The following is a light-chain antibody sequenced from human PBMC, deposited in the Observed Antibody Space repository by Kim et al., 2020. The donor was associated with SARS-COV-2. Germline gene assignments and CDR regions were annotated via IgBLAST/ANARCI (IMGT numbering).Light chain of an antibody. CDR2: GTC. V-gene: IGKV3-20*01. J-gene: IGKJ2*01. CDR3: QHYGTSPPMYT. Sequence: EIVLTQSPGTLSLSPGERATLSCRTGQSVSSTYLAWYQHKPGQAPRLVISGTCTRATGIPDRFSGSGSGTDFTLTISRLEPEDFAVYYCQHYGTSPPMYTFGQGTKLEI. CDR1: QSVSSTY.